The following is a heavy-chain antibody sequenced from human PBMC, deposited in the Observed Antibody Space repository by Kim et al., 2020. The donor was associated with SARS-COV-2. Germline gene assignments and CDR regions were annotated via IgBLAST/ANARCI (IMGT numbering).Heavy chain of an antibody. CDR3: AREMEDSTSPGWNFDH. CDR1: GFTFSRSD. Sequence: GGSLRLSCAASGFTFSRSDMHWVRQATGKGLEWVSAIGSGDDTYYSGSVKGRFSISRENVKNSLYLQMNSLRVGDTAVYYFAREMEDSTSPGWNFDHWGR. J-gene: IGHJ2*01. CDR2: IGSGDDT. D-gene: IGHD2-2*01. V-gene: IGHV3-13*04.